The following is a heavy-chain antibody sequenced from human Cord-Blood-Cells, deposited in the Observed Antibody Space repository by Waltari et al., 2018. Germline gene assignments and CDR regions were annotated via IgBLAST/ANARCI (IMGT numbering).Heavy chain of an antibody. CDR1: DYTLTGSY. J-gene: IGHJ3*02. Sequence: QVQLVQSGAGVKKPGASVKVSSRALDYTLTGSYMQRVRQPPGQGLEWMGWINPNSGGTNYAQKFQGRVTMTRDTSISTAYMELSRLRSDDTAVYYCARGLGYCSSTSCYDAFDIWGQGTMVTVSS. V-gene: IGHV1-2*02. CDR2: INPNSGGT. CDR3: ARGLGYCSSTSCYDAFDI. D-gene: IGHD2-2*01.